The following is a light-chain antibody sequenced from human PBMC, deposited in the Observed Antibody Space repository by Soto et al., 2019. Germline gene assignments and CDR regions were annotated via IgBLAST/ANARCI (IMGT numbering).Light chain of an antibody. CDR2: GAS. V-gene: IGKV3-20*01. Sequence: EIVLPQSPGTRSLSPGERPTLSCRASQSVSSSYLAWYQQKPGQAPRLLIYGASSRATGIPDRFSGSGSGTDFTLTISRLEPEDFAVYYCQQYGSSPRITFGQGTRLEIK. CDR3: QQYGSSPRIT. J-gene: IGKJ5*01. CDR1: QSVSSSY.